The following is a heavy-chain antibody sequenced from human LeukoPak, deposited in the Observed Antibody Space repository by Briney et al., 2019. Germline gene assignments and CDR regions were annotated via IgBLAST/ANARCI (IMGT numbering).Heavy chain of an antibody. CDR2: IYYTGST. CDR3: ARHSGSGSESRPFDP. J-gene: IGHJ5*02. D-gene: IGHD3-10*01. V-gene: IGHV4-39*01. Sequence: PLETLSLTCSVSGGSVTSGGFYWGWLRQPPGKGPEWIATIYYTGSTYYNPSLKSRVTISIHTSKNQFSLRMTSVTATDTAVYHCARHSGSGSESRPFDPWGQGTLVTVSS. CDR1: GGSVTSGGFY.